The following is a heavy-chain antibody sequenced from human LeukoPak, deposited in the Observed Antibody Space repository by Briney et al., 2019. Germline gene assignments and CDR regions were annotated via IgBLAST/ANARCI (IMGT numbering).Heavy chain of an antibody. CDR3: ARDSASSWYRGYYYYGMDV. CDR1: GYTLTELS. V-gene: IGHV1-24*01. D-gene: IGHD6-13*01. J-gene: IGHJ6*04. CDR2: FDPEDGET. Sequence: ASVKVSCKVSGYTLTELSMHWVRQAPGKGLEWMGGFDPEDGETIYAQKFQGRVTITRDTSASTAYMELSSPRSEDTAVYYCARDSASSWYRGYYYYGMDVWGKGTTVTVSS.